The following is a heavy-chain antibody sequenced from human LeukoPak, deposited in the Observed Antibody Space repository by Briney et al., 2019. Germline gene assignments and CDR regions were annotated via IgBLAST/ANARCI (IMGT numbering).Heavy chain of an antibody. CDR1: GGTFSSYA. CDR3: AVGHYYGSGSYAAPFDY. Sequence: SVKVSCKASGGTFSSYAISWVRQAPGQGLEWMGGIIPIFGTANYAQKFQGRVTITADESTSTAYMELSSLRSEDTAVYYCAVGHYYGSGSYAAPFDYWGQGTLVTVSS. D-gene: IGHD3-10*01. CDR2: IIPIFGTA. J-gene: IGHJ4*02. V-gene: IGHV1-69*13.